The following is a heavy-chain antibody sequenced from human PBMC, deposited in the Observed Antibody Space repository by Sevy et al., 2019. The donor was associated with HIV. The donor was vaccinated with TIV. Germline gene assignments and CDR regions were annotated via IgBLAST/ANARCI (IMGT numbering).Heavy chain of an antibody. D-gene: IGHD3-22*01. CDR1: GFTFSSYA. V-gene: IGHV3-23*01. CDR2: ISGSGYLT. Sequence: GGSLRLSCAASGFTFSSYAMGWVRQAPGKGLEWVSAISGSGYLTYYTDSVNGRFTISRDNSKNTLYLQMNSLRAEDTAVYYCAKEGGGYYYDSSGLFDYWGQGTLVTVS. CDR3: AKEGGGYYYDSSGLFDY. J-gene: IGHJ4*02.